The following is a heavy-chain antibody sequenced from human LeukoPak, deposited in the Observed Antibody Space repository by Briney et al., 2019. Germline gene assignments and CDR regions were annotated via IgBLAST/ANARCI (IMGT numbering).Heavy chain of an antibody. CDR2: IYYSGST. CDR3: ARRTFYDYVWGSYPHGYFDY. J-gene: IGHJ4*02. V-gene: IGHV4-39*01. CDR1: GGSISSSSYY. D-gene: IGHD3-16*02. Sequence: SETLSLTCTVPGGSISSSSYYWGWIRQPPGKGLEWIGSIYYSGSTYYNPSLKSRVTISVDTSKNQFSLKLSSVTAADTAVYYCARRTFYDYVWGSYPHGYFDYWGQGTLVTVSS.